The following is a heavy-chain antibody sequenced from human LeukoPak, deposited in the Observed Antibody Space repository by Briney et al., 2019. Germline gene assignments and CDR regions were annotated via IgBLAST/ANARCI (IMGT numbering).Heavy chain of an antibody. D-gene: IGHD6-19*01. J-gene: IGHJ4*02. CDR2: IYYSGST. CDR1: GGSLSSSSYY. V-gene: IGHV4-39*07. Sequence: SETLSLTCTVSGGSLSSSSYYWGWIRQPPGKGLEWVGSIYYSGSTYYNPSLKSRVTISVDTSKNQFSLKLSSVTAADTAVYYCARDGDSSGWYHYFDYWGQGTLVTVSS. CDR3: ARDGDSSGWYHYFDY.